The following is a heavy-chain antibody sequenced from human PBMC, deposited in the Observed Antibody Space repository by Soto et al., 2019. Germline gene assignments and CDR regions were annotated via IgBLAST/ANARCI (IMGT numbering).Heavy chain of an antibody. Sequence: GGSLRLSCAASGFTFSSYAMSWVRQAPGKGLEWVSAISGSGGSTYYADSVKGRFTISRDNSKNTLYLQMNSLRAEDTAVYYCAKPLGYCSSTSCYAKYYFDYWGQGTLVTVSS. CDR1: GFTFSSYA. D-gene: IGHD2-2*03. J-gene: IGHJ4*02. CDR2: ISGSGGST. CDR3: AKPLGYCSSTSCYAKYYFDY. V-gene: IGHV3-23*01.